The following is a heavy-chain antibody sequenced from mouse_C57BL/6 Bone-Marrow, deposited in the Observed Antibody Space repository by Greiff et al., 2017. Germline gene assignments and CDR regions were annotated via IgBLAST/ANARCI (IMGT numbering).Heavy chain of an antibody. CDR3: GYGNYSYWYFDV. CDR1: GFNIKNTY. CDR2: LDPANGNT. D-gene: IGHD2-1*01. J-gene: IGHJ1*03. V-gene: IGHV14-3*01. Sequence: EVQLQQSVAELVRPGASVKLSCTASGFNIKNTYMHWVKQRPEQGLEWIGRLDPANGNTKYAPKFQGKATITADTSSNTAYLQLSRLTSEDTAIYYCGYGNYSYWYFDVWGTGTTVTVSS.